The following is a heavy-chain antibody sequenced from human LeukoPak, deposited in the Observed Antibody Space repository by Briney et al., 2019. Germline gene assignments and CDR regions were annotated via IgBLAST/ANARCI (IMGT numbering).Heavy chain of an antibody. Sequence: GGSLRLSCAASGFSFSSYSMNWVRQAPGKGLAWVSSISSSSSYIHYADSVKGRFTISRDNAKNSLYLQMNSLRAEDTAVYYCARSEWPPPYHFDSWGQGMLVTVSS. J-gene: IGHJ4*02. CDR1: GFSFSSYS. V-gene: IGHV3-21*04. D-gene: IGHD3-3*01. CDR3: ARSEWPPPYHFDS. CDR2: ISSSSSYI.